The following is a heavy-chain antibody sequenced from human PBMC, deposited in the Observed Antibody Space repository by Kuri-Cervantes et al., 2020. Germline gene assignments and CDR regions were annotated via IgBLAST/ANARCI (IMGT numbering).Heavy chain of an antibody. D-gene: IGHD1-14*01. CDR1: GFTFSSYW. CDR2: ITGDGSGT. Sequence: GESLKISCAASGFTFSSYWMHWVRQAPGKGLVWVSRITGDGSGTTYADSVKGRFTISRDNAKNTLYLEMNSLRVEDTAVYYCAKGSPLDYWGQGTLVTVSS. V-gene: IGHV3-74*01. J-gene: IGHJ4*02. CDR3: AKGSPLDY.